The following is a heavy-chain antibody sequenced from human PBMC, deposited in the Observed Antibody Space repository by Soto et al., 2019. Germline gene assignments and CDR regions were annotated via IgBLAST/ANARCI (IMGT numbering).Heavy chain of an antibody. CDR1: GGSISSYY. CDR2: IYYSGST. CDR3: ARHYYDILTGFDY. D-gene: IGHD3-9*01. Sequence: SETLSLTCTVSGGSISSYYWSWIRHPPGKGLEWIGYIYYSGSTNYNPSLKSRVTISVDTSKNQFSLKLSSVTAADTAVYYCARHYYDILTGFDYWGQGTLVTVSS. V-gene: IGHV4-59*08. J-gene: IGHJ4*02.